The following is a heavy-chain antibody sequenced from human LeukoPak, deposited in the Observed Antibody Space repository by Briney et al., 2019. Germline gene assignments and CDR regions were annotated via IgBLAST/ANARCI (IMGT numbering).Heavy chain of an antibody. D-gene: IGHD2-2*01. CDR1: GGTFTFGTAG. V-gene: IGHV1-69*04. CDR2: IIPILGIA. Sequence: SVKVSCKASGGTFTFGTAGVTWVRQASGQRLEWMGRIIPILGIANYAQKFQGRVTITADKSTSTAYMELSSLRSEDTAVYYCARGTPSQWVDYWGQGTLVTVSS. CDR3: ARGTPSQWVDY. J-gene: IGHJ4*02.